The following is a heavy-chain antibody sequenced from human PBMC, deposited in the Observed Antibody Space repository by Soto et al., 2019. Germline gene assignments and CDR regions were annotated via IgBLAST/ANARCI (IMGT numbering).Heavy chain of an antibody. CDR2: IIPILGIA. J-gene: IGHJ6*03. D-gene: IGHD3-10*01. V-gene: IGHV1-69*02. CDR1: GGTFSSYT. Sequence: QVQLVQSGAEVKKPGSSVKVSCKASGGTFSSYTISWVRQAPGQGLEWMGRIIPILGIANYAQKFQGRVTITADKSTSTAYMELSSLRSEDTAVYYCASYYYYGSGSYYSHYYYYMDVWGKGTTVTVSS. CDR3: ASYYYYGSGSYYSHYYYYMDV.